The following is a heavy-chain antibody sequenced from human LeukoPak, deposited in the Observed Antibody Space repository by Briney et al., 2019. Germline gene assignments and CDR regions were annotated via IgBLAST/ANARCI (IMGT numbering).Heavy chain of an antibody. CDR3: ARDRMLGYCSSTTEACAFDI. Sequence: SETLSLTCTVSGGSISSGGYYWSWIRQHPGKGLEWIGYIYYSGSTYYNPFLKSRVTISVDTSKNQFSLKLSSVTAADTAVYYCARDRMLGYCSSTTEACAFDIWGQGTMVTVSS. CDR1: GGSISSGGYY. D-gene: IGHD2-2*01. V-gene: IGHV4-31*03. CDR2: IYYSGST. J-gene: IGHJ3*02.